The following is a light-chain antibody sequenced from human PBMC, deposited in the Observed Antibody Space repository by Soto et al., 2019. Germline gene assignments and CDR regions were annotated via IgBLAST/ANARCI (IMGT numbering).Light chain of an antibody. Sequence: EIVLTQSPVTLSLSPGERATLSCRASQSVRTYLAWYQVKPGQAPRLLIYGASARATGIPARFSGTGSGTEFTLTISNLQSEDFAVYYCQQYSSWPPWTFGQGTKVDIK. CDR1: QSVRTY. CDR2: GAS. V-gene: IGKV3-15*01. J-gene: IGKJ1*01. CDR3: QQYSSWPPWT.